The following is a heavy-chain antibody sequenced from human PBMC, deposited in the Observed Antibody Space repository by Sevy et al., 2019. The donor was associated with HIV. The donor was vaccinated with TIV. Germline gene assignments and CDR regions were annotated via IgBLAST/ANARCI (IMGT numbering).Heavy chain of an antibody. CDR3: VKAAEAYYFDN. V-gene: IGHV3-23*01. Sequence: GGSLRLSCAASGFTFSNYAMSWVRQAPGKGLEWVSGINRSGIDTYNADSVKGRFTISRDNFKNTLYLQMNSLSAEDTAVYYCVKAAEAYYFDNWGQGTLVTVSS. J-gene: IGHJ4*02. CDR1: GFTFSNYA. CDR2: INRSGIDT.